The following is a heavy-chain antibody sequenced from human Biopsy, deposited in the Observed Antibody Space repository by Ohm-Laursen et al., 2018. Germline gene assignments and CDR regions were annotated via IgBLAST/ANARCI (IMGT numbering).Heavy chain of an antibody. CDR3: ARGSNEYGGLYFPH. J-gene: IGHJ1*01. V-gene: IGHV4-59*11. CDR2: ISYTGYT. D-gene: IGHD4-23*01. Sequence: GTLSLTCSVSGGSFTGHYWSWIRQPPGKGLEWIGHISYTGYTSYNASLKSRVTISVDTSRNHFSLRLSSLTAADTAVYYCARGSNEYGGLYFPHWGQGTLVTVSS. CDR1: GGSFTGHY.